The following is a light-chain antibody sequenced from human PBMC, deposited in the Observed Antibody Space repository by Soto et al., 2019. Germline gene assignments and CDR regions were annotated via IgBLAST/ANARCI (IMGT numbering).Light chain of an antibody. CDR3: HQYNTWPLT. J-gene: IGKJ4*01. V-gene: IGKV3-15*01. CDR1: QIVSSN. CDR2: GAS. Sequence: EIALTHAAATLPVSPGERATLSGRASQIVSSNLAWYQQKPGQAPRLLIYGASTRATGMPARFSGSGSGTEFTLTISSLQSEDFAVYYCHQYNTWPLTFGGGTKVDIK.